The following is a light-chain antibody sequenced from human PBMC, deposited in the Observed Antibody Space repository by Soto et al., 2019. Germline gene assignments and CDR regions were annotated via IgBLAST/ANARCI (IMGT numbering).Light chain of an antibody. Sequence: QSVLTQPASVSGSPGQSITISCTGTISDVGAYDYVSWYQQHPGKVPKLMIYDVSNRPSGVSYRFSGSKSGNTASLTISGLQAVDEADYYCSSYTSGSTLYVFGTGTKVTVL. CDR1: ISDVGAYDY. V-gene: IGLV2-14*01. J-gene: IGLJ1*01. CDR3: SSYTSGSTLYV. CDR2: DVS.